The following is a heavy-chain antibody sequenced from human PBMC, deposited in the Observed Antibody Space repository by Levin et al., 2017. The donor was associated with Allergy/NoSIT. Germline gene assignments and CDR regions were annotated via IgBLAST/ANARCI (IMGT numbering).Heavy chain of an antibody. CDR1: GGSISSYY. D-gene: IGHD3-16*01. Sequence: PGGSLRLSCTVSGGSISSYYWSWIRQPPGKGLEWIGYIYYSGSTNYNPSLKSRVTISVDTSKNQFSLKLSSVTAADTAVYYCARSVHRWGGIDYWGQGTLVTVSS. CDR3: ARSVHRWGGIDY. CDR2: IYYSGST. V-gene: IGHV4-59*01. J-gene: IGHJ4*02.